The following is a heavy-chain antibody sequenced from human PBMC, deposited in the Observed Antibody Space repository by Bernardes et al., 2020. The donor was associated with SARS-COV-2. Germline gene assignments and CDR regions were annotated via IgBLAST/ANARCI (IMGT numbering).Heavy chain of an antibody. D-gene: IGHD3-3*01. CDR1: GYTFTSYG. V-gene: IGHV1-2*02. J-gene: IGHJ6*02. Sequence: ASVKVSCKASGYTFTSYGISWVRQAPGQGLEWMGWINPNSGGTNYAQKFQGRVTMTRDTSISTAYMELSSLRSDDTAVYYCAREPLRVLDWLLYVEAYYYCMDVWGQGTLVAFSS. CDR2: INPNSGGT. CDR3: AREPLRVLDWLLYVEAYYYCMDV.